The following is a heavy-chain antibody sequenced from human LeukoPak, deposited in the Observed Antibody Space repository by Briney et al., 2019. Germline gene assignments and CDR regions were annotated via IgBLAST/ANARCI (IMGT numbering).Heavy chain of an antibody. CDR1: GFTFSDYY. D-gene: IGHD3-22*01. Sequence: GGSLRLSCAASGFTFSDYYMSWIRQAPGKGLEWVSYISSSGSTIYYADSVKGRFTISRDNAKNSLYLQMNSLRAEDTAVYYCARDYYASSGYYYFDYWGQGTLVTVSS. V-gene: IGHV3-11*04. CDR3: ARDYYASSGYYYFDY. J-gene: IGHJ4*02. CDR2: ISSSGSTI.